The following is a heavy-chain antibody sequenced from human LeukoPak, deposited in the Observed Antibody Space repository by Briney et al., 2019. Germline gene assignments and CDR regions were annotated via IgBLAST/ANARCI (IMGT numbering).Heavy chain of an antibody. CDR1: GFTFSSYT. D-gene: IGHD3-10*01. CDR3: ARVYASGSYYRGMDV. CDR2: ISSSSTYI. Sequence: PGGSLTLSCAASGFTFSSYTMNWVRQAPGKGLEWVSSISSSSTYIYHAESVKGRFTISRDNAKNSLYLQMNSLRAEDTAVYYCARVYASGSYYRGMDVWGQGTTVTVSS. J-gene: IGHJ6*02. V-gene: IGHV3-21*06.